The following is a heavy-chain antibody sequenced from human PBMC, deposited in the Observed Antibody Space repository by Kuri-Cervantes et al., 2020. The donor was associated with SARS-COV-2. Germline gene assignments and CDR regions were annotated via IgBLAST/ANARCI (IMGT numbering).Heavy chain of an antibody. J-gene: IGHJ6*02. D-gene: IGHD6-6*01. CDR3: ARGGLGGQLVDGMDV. V-gene: IGHV3-21*01. CDR2: ISSSSRYI. Sequence: GGSLRLSCAASGFTFSSYSMNWVRQAPGKGLEWVSSISSSSRYIYYADSVKGRFTISRDNAKNSLYLQMNSLRAEDTAVYYCARGGLGGQLVDGMDVWGQGTTVTVSS. CDR1: GFTFSSYS.